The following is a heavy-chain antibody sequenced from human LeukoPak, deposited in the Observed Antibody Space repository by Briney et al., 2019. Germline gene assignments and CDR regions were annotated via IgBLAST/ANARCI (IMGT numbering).Heavy chain of an antibody. J-gene: IGHJ3*02. CDR3: ARDPNGDYIGAFDM. D-gene: IGHD4-17*01. V-gene: IGHV3-23*01. CDR2: IRGGGGSA. CDR1: GFTFSAYA. Sequence: GGSLRLSCTASGFTFSAYAMMWVRQAPGKGPEWVSVIRGGGGSAFYADSVKGRSTISRDNSKYTLFLQMNSLRAEDTAVYYCARDPNGDYIGAFDMWGPGTMVTVSS.